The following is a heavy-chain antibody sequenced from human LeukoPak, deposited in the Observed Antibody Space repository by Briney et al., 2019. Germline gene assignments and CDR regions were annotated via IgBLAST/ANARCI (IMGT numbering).Heavy chain of an antibody. CDR3: ARGYRDFWSGYYSY. Sequence: ASVKVSCKASGYTFTSYDINWVRQATGQGPEWMGWMNPNSGNTGYAQKFQGRVTITRNTSISTAYMELSSLRSEDTAVYYCARGYRDFWSGYYSYWGQGTLVTVSS. J-gene: IGHJ4*02. CDR2: MNPNSGNT. CDR1: GYTFTSYD. V-gene: IGHV1-8*03. D-gene: IGHD3-3*01.